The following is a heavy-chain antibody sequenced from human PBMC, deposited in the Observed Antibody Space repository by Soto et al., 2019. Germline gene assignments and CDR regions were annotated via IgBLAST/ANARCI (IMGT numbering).Heavy chain of an antibody. V-gene: IGHV4-39*01. Sequence: QLQLQESGPGLVKPSETLSLTCTVSGGSISSSGYYWGWIRQPPGKALEWIGTIYYSGSTDYNTSLKSRVTSSVDTSKNQFSLKLSAVTAADTAVYYCATSNWFDPWGQGTLVTVSS. CDR2: IYYSGST. CDR3: ATSNWFDP. J-gene: IGHJ5*02. CDR1: GGSISSSGYY.